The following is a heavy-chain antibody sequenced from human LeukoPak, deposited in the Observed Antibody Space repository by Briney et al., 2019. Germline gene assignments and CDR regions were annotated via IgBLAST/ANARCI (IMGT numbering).Heavy chain of an antibody. Sequence: GSLRLSCAASGFTVSSNYMSWVRQAPGKGLEWIGEINHSGSTNYNPSLKSRVTISVDTSKNQFSLKLSSLTAADTAVYYCARRRAEGGSNGHYNWFDPWGQGILVTVSS. J-gene: IGHJ5*02. CDR3: ARRRAEGGSNGHYNWFDP. V-gene: IGHV4-34*01. D-gene: IGHD6-13*01. CDR1: GFTVSSNY. CDR2: INHSGST.